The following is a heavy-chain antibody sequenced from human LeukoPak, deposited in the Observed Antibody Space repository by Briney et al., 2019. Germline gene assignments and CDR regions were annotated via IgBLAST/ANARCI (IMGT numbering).Heavy chain of an antibody. CDR3: ARDGGISGSYLPY. CDR1: GGSISRSSYY. Sequence: SETLSLTCTVSGGSISRSSYYWGWIRQPPGKGLEWIGSLYYSGSTCYNPSLRSRITISIDTSKKQFSLKLSSVTAADTDVYYCARDGGISGSYLPYWGQGTLVTVSS. J-gene: IGHJ4*02. CDR2: LYYSGST. D-gene: IGHD1-26*01. V-gene: IGHV4-39*02.